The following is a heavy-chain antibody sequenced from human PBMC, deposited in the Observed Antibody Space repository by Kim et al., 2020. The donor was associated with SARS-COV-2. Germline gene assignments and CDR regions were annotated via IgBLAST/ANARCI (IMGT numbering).Heavy chain of an antibody. CDR2: ISGSGGST. D-gene: IGHD5-12*01. CDR3: AKLRSLLVATRFYFDY. Sequence: GGSLRLSCAASGFTFSSYAMSWVRQAPGKGLEWVSAISGSGGSTYYADSVKGRFTISRDNSKNTLYLQMNSLRAEDTAVYYCAKLRSLLVATRFYFDYWGQGTLVTVSS. V-gene: IGHV3-23*01. CDR1: GFTFSSYA. J-gene: IGHJ4*02.